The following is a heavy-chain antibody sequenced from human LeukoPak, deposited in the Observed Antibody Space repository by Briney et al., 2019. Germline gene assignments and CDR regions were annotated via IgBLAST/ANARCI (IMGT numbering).Heavy chain of an antibody. CDR3: ARTGWGSYLLDY. CDR2: ISGYNGKT. J-gene: IGHJ4*02. Sequence: ASVKVSCKASGYTFNTYGITWVRQAPGQGLEWMGWISGYNGKTKYAQKLQGRVTMTTDTSTSTAYMELRSLRSDDTAVYYCARTGWGSYLLDYWGQGTLVTVSS. D-gene: IGHD3-16*01. CDR1: GYTFNTYG. V-gene: IGHV1-18*01.